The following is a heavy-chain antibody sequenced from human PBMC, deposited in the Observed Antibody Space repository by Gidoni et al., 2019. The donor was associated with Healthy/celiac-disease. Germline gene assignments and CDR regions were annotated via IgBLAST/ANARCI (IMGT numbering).Heavy chain of an antibody. CDR1: GYSFTSYW. CDR3: ARLGEYSSSSEGAFDI. V-gene: IGHV5-51*01. CDR2: IYPGDSDT. J-gene: IGHJ3*02. D-gene: IGHD6-6*01. Sequence: EVQLVQSGAEVKKPGESLTISCKGSGYSFTSYWIGWVRQMPGKGLEWMGIIYPGDSDTRYSPSFQGQVTISADKSISTAYLQWSSLKASDTAMYYCARLGEYSSSSEGAFDIWGQGTMVTVSS.